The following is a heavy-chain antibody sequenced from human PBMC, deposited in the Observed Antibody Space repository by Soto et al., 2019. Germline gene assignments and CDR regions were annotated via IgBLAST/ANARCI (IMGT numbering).Heavy chain of an antibody. CDR1: GGTFSSYT. J-gene: IGHJ6*02. CDR3: ATTYCSGGSCYSYYYYGMDV. CDR2: IIPILGIA. Sequence: QVQLVQSGAEVKKPGSSVKVSCKASGGTFSSYTISWVRQAPGQGLEWMGRIIPILGIANYAQKFQGRVTITADKSTSTAYMELSSLRSEDTAAYYCATTYCSGGSCYSYYYYGMDVWGQGTTVTVSS. D-gene: IGHD2-15*01. V-gene: IGHV1-69*02.